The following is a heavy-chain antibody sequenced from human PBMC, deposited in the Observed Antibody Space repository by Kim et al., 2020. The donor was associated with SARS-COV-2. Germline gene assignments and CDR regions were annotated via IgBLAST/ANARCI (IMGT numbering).Heavy chain of an antibody. CDR3: AREARRRVRDKESADAFDV. CDR2: FSISSTYA. V-gene: IGHV3-21*01. CDR1: GFTFSSYS. J-gene: IGHJ3*01. Sequence: GGSLRLSCAASGFTFSSYSMNWVRQAPGKGLEWVSVFSISSTYAVYADSLKGRITLSRDNARELLYLQITGLTADDTAVYYCAREARRRVRDKESADAFDVCGQGTLLIVSS. D-gene: IGHD3-3*01.